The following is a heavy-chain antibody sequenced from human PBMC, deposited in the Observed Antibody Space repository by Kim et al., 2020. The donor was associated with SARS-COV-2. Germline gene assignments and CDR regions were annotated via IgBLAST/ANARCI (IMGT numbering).Heavy chain of an antibody. CDR1: AGSVSGDSYY. V-gene: IGHV4-39*01. J-gene: IGHJ2*01. D-gene: IGHD2-21*02. CDR2: IYNSGST. CDR3: ARPICGGDCYRLNWYFDL. Sequence: SETLSLTCTVSAGSVSGDSYYWGWIRQSPGKGLEWIGNIYNSGSTYYNPSLKSRVTISVDTSKNQFSLTLASVTAADTAVYYCARPICGGDCYRLNWYFDLWGRGTLVSVPS.